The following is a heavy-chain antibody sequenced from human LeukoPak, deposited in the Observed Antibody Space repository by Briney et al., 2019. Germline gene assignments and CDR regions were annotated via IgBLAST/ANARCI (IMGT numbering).Heavy chain of an antibody. V-gene: IGHV1-18*01. D-gene: IGHD2-2*01. CDR1: GYTFSSYG. Sequence: ASVKVSCKASGYTFSSYGLSWVRQAPGQGLEWMGWIGPNNGNTNYAQNLQGRVTMTTDTSTGTAYMELRSLRSDDTAVYYCARHCSSTSCYLHDAFDIWGQGTMVTVSS. J-gene: IGHJ3*02. CDR2: IGPNNGNT. CDR3: ARHCSSTSCYLHDAFDI.